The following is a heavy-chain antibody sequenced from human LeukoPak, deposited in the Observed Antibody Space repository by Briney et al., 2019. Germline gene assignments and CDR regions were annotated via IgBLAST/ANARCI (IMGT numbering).Heavy chain of an antibody. J-gene: IGHJ4*02. CDR3: AISTGTYPYYVDY. V-gene: IGHV1-18*01. Sequence: ASVKVSCKAFGLTFTSFGLSLLRQAPGQGLEWMGWISTYNGNTNYAQKVQGRVTMTTDTSTRTAYLDLRSLRSDDTAVYYCAISTGTYPYYVDYWGQGTLVTVSS. D-gene: IGHD3-10*02. CDR1: GLTFTSFG. CDR2: ISTYNGNT.